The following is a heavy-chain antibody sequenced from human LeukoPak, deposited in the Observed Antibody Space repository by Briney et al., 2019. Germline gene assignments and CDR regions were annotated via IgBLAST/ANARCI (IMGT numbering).Heavy chain of an antibody. Sequence: PGGSLRLSCAASGFTFSSYAMSWVRQAPGKGLERVSAISGSGGSTYYADSVKGRFTISRDNSKNTLYLQMNSLRAEDTAVYYCAKGWLGTNTHFDYWGQGTLVTVSS. J-gene: IGHJ4*02. D-gene: IGHD3-10*01. V-gene: IGHV3-23*01. CDR1: GFTFSSYA. CDR2: ISGSGGST. CDR3: AKGWLGTNTHFDY.